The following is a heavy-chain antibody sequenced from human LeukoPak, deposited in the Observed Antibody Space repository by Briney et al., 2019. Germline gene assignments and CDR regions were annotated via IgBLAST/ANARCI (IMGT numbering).Heavy chain of an antibody. D-gene: IGHD3-10*01. CDR3: ARSPPNYYGSGTADYPFDY. J-gene: IGHJ4*02. Sequence: RTSETLSLTCTVSGGSISSYYWSWIRQPAGKGLEWIGRIYTSGSTNYNPSLKSRVTMSVDTSKNQFSLKLSSVTAADTAVYYCARSPPNYYGSGTADYPFDYWGQGTLVTVSS. CDR1: GGSISSYY. V-gene: IGHV4-4*07. CDR2: IYTSGST.